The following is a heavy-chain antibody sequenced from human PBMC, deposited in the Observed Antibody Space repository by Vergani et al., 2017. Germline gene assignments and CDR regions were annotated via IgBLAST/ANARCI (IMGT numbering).Heavy chain of an antibody. CDR2: IYTSGST. CDR1: GGSISSGSYY. J-gene: IGHJ4*02. CDR3: ARELRFLDNFDY. V-gene: IGHV4-61*02. Sequence: QVQLQESGPGLVKPSQTLSLTCTVSGGSISSGSYYWSWIRQPAGKGLEWIGRIYTSGSTNYNPSLKSRVTISVDTSKNQFSLKLSSVTAADTAVYYCARELRFLDNFDYWGQGTLVTVSS. D-gene: IGHD3-3*01.